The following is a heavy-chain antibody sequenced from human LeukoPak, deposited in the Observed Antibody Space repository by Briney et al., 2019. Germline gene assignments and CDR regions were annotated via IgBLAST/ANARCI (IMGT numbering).Heavy chain of an antibody. V-gene: IGHV3-23*01. Sequence: PGGSLRLSCSASGFTFSNYALTWVRQAPGKGLEWVSTIGASSGDTGYADSVKGRFTISRDNSKNTLSLQMNSLRADDTAVYYCTTGLTMVRGLMSYSDYWGQGTLVTVSS. D-gene: IGHD3-10*01. CDR1: GFTFSNYA. CDR2: IGASSGDT. J-gene: IGHJ4*02. CDR3: TTGLTMVRGLMSYSDY.